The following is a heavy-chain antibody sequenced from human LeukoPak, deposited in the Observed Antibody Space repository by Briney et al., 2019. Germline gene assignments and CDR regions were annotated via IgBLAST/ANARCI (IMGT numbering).Heavy chain of an antibody. J-gene: IGHJ3*02. CDR1: GYTSTSYY. Sequence: ASVKVSCKASGYTSTSYYIHWVRQAPGQGLECMGIINPGGGSTTYAQKFQGRVNMTRDMSTSTVYMELSSLRSEDTAVYYCARSVGSGSAFDIWGQGTMVTVSS. CDR2: INPGGGST. CDR3: ARSVGSGSAFDI. D-gene: IGHD3-10*01. V-gene: IGHV1-46*01.